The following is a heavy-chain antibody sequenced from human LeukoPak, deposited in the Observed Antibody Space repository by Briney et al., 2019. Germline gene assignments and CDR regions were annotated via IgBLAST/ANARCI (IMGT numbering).Heavy chain of an antibody. Sequence: PGGSLRLSCSASGFTFSTYAIHWVRQAPGKGLEYVSGISSNGGNTYNADSVKGRFTISRDYAKNSLYLQMNSLGDEDTAVYYCARDLDYFASGTYYDAFDIWGQGTMVTVSS. CDR3: ARDLDYFASGTYYDAFDI. D-gene: IGHD3-10*01. CDR1: GFTFSTYA. CDR2: ISSNGGNT. V-gene: IGHV3-64*04. J-gene: IGHJ3*02.